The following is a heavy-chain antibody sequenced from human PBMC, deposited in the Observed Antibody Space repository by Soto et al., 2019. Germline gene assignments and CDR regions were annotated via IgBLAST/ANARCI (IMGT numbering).Heavy chain of an antibody. Sequence: GGSLRLSCTASGFTFGDYAMSWFRQAPGKGLEWVGFIRSKAYGGTTEYAASVKGRFTISRDDSKSIAYLQMNSLKTEDTAVYYCTRVGSSWYWTDYYYYMDVWGKGTTVTVSS. CDR1: GFTFGDYA. V-gene: IGHV3-49*03. CDR2: IRSKAYGGTT. J-gene: IGHJ6*03. CDR3: TRVGSSWYWTDYYYYMDV. D-gene: IGHD6-13*01.